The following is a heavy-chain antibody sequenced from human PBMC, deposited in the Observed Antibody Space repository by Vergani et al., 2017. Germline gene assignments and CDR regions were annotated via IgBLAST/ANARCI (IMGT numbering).Heavy chain of an antibody. CDR1: GGSFSGYY. J-gene: IGHJ6*03. D-gene: IGHD4-11*01. Sequence: QVQLQQWGPGLLKPSETLSLTCAVYGGSFSGYYWSWIRQPPGKGLEWIGEINHSGSTNYNPSLKSRVTISVDTSKTQFSLKVSSVTAADTAVYYCARGRPYSNPMPYYYYMDVWGKGTTVTVSS. V-gene: IGHV4-34*01. CDR2: INHSGST. CDR3: ARGRPYSNPMPYYYYMDV.